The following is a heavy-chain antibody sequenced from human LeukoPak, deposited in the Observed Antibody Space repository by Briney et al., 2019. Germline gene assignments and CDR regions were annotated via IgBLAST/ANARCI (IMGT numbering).Heavy chain of an antibody. Sequence: SETLSLTCTVSGGSISSGTYYWTWIRQPGGKGLEWIGRISTSGSTSYNPSIKSRLTMSLDTSKNQFSLKLNSVTAADTAVYYCARSYGDYTMLAYWGQGTPVTVSS. CDR2: ISTSGST. CDR3: ARSYGDYTMLAY. J-gene: IGHJ4*02. V-gene: IGHV4-61*02. CDR1: GGSISSGTYY. D-gene: IGHD4-17*01.